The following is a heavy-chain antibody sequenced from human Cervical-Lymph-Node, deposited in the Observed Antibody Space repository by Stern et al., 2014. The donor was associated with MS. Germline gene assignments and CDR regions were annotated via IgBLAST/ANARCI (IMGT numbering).Heavy chain of an antibody. J-gene: IGHJ4*02. CDR1: GYTFTNYA. CDR2: LIAGNGNT. D-gene: IGHD1-14*01. Sequence: VQLVESGAELKKPGASVKISCKASGYTFTNYAINWVRQAPGQGLEWMGWLIAGNGNTTYSRAFQKRITLTRDPSTSTDFMELSGLRSGDTAVYYCTTNYHYWGQGTLVTVSS. V-gene: IGHV1-3*01. CDR3: TTNYHY.